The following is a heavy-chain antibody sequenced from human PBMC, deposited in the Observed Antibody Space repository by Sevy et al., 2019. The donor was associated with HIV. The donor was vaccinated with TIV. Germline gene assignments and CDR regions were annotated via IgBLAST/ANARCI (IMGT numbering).Heavy chain of an antibody. CDR1: GFTFGDYA. CDR3: TRDPSPPYHWNSAFDI. J-gene: IGHJ3*02. D-gene: IGHD1-1*01. V-gene: IGHV3-49*04. Sequence: GGYLILSCTASGFTFGDYAMSWVRQAPGKGLEWIGFIRSKAYGGTTEYAASVKGRFTISRDDSKSIAYLQMNSLKTEDTAVYCCTRDPSPPYHWNSAFDIWGQGTMVTVSS. CDR2: IRSKAYGGTT.